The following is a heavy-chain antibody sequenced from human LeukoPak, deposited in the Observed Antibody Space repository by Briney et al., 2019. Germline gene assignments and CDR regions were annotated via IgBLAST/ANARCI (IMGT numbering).Heavy chain of an antibody. CDR1: GGSFSGYY. V-gene: IGHV4-34*01. J-gene: IGHJ4*02. D-gene: IGHD5-24*01. Sequence: SETLSLTCAVYGGSFSGYYWSWIRQPPGKGLEWIGEINHSGSTNYNPSLKSRVTISVDTSKNQFSLKLSSVTAADTAVYYCARTVDYFDYWGQGTLVTISS. CDR2: INHSGST. CDR3: ARTVDYFDY.